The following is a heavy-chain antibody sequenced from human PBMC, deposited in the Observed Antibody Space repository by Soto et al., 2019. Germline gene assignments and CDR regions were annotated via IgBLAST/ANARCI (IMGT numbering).Heavy chain of an antibody. CDR2: ISYDGSNK. V-gene: IGHV3-30-3*01. CDR1: GFTFSSYA. D-gene: IGHD3-22*01. Sequence: QVPLVESGGGVVQPGRSLRLSCAASGFTFSSYAMHWVRQAPGKGLEWVAVISYDGSNKYYADSVKGRFTISRDNSKNTLYLQMNSLRAEDTAVYYCARDQLVPDSSGYFFDYWGQGTLVTVSS. J-gene: IGHJ4*02. CDR3: ARDQLVPDSSGYFFDY.